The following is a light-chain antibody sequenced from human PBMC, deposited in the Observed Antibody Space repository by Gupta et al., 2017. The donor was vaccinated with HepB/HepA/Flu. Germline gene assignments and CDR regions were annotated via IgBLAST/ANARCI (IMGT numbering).Light chain of an antibody. CDR3: QKYNIAPHT. V-gene: IGKV1-27*01. CDR1: QGIRNY. Sequence: DIQMTQSPSSLSASVGDRVTITCRASQGIRNYLAWYQQKPGKVPKLLIYAASTLQSGVPSRFSGSGSGTDFTLTISSLQPEDVATYYCQKYNIAPHTFGQGTRLEIK. CDR2: AAS. J-gene: IGKJ5*01.